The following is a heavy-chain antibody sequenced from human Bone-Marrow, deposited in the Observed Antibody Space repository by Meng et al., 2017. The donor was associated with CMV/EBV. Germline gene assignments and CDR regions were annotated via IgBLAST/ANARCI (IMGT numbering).Heavy chain of an antibody. D-gene: IGHD2-2*01. CDR1: GFTFSNAW. Sequence: GGSLRLSCAASGFTFSNAWMSWVRQAPGKGLEWVGRIKSKTDGGTTDYAAPVKGRFTISRDDSKNTLYLQMNSLKTEDTAVYYCAKDRYRSQLPPYYGMDVWGQGNTVNVPS. CDR3: AKDRYRSQLPPYYGMDV. CDR2: IKSKTDGGTT. V-gene: IGHV3-15*01. J-gene: IGHJ6*02.